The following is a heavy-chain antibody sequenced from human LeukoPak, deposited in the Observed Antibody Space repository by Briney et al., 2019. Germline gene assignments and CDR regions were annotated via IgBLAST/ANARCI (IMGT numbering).Heavy chain of an antibody. CDR2: INSDGSST. CDR3: ARTYYYDSSGYFVYYYYYMDV. CDR1: GFTFSSYW. D-gene: IGHD3-22*01. V-gene: IGHV3-74*01. J-gene: IGHJ6*03. Sequence: GGSLRLSCAASGFTFSSYWTHWVRQAPGKGLVWVSRINSDGSSTSYADSVKGRFTISRDNAKNTLYLLMNSLRAEDTAVYYCARTYYYDSSGYFVYYYYYMDVWGKGTTVTVSS.